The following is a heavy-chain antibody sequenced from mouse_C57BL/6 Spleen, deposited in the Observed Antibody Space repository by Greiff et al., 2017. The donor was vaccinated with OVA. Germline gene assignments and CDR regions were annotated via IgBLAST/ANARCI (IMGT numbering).Heavy chain of an antibody. D-gene: IGHD1-1*01. CDR1: GYAFSSYW. CDR3: ARTTTGSTFDY. V-gene: IGHV1-80*01. CDR2: IYPGDGDT. J-gene: IGHJ2*01. Sequence: VQLQQSGAELVKPGASVKISCKASGYAFSSYWMNWVKQRPGKGLEWIGQIYPGDGDTNYNGKFKGKATLTADKSSSTAYMQLSSLTSEDSAVYFCARTTTGSTFDYWGQGTTLTVSS.